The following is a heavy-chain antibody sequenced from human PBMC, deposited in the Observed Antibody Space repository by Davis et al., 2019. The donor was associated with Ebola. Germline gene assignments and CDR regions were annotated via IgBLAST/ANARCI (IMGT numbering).Heavy chain of an antibody. J-gene: IGHJ3*02. CDR1: GFTFSSYA. CDR2: ISGSGGST. Sequence: GESLKISCAASGFTFSSYAMSWVRQAPGKGLEWVSAISGSGGSTYYADSVKGRFTISRDNSKNTLYLQMNSLRAEDTAVYYCAKVVGHYYDSSGYNNAFDIWGQGTMVTVSS. V-gene: IGHV3-23*01. CDR3: AKVVGHYYDSSGYNNAFDI. D-gene: IGHD3-22*01.